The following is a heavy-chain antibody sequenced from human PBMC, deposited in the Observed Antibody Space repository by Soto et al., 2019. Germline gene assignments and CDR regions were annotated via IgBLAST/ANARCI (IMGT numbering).Heavy chain of an antibody. Sequence: ASVKVSCKASGYTFTNYAMHWVRQAPGQRLEWMGWVITGNGYTNFSPRFQDRVTITRDTSASTAYMELSSLRSEDTAVYYCARDGEYHGSGSYTWFDPWGQGTLVTVSS. V-gene: IGHV1-3*04. CDR3: ARDGEYHGSGSYTWFDP. CDR2: VITGNGYT. D-gene: IGHD3-10*01. CDR1: GYTFTNYA. J-gene: IGHJ5*02.